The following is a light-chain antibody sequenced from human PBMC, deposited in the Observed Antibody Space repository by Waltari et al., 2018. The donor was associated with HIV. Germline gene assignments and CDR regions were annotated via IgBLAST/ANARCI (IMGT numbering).Light chain of an antibody. Sequence: QAVLTQPSSLSASPGASASLTCTLRRGINVGTYRIYWYQQHPGSPPQYLLRYKSDSDKQQGSGVPSRFSGSKDASANAGILLISGLQSEDEADYYCMIWHSSAWVFGGGTKLTVL. CDR2: YKSDSDK. V-gene: IGLV5-45*02. J-gene: IGLJ3*02. CDR3: MIWHSSAWV. CDR1: RGINVGTYR.